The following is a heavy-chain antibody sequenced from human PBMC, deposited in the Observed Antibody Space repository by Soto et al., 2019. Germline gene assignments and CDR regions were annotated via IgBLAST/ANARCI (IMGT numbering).Heavy chain of an antibody. D-gene: IGHD3-3*01. CDR1: GFTFNSYA. V-gene: IGHV3-23*01. CDR2: ITNSGGGT. J-gene: IGHJ6*02. CDR3: AKEGVDFRSPYYPNYYYAMDV. Sequence: GGSLRLSCAASGFTFNSYALSWVRQAPGKGLEWVSAITNSGGGTYYADSVKGRFTISRDNSKSTLYLQINSLRDEDTALYYCAKEGVDFRSPYYPNYYYAMDVWGQGTTVTVSS.